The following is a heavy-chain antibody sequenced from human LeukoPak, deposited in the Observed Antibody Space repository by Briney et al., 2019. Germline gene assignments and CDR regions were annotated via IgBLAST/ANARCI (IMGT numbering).Heavy chain of an antibody. Sequence: PGGSLRLSRAASGFTFSSYSMNWVRQAPGKGLEWVSSISSSSSYIYYADSVKGRFTISRDNAKNSLYLQMNSLRAEDTAVYYCARDEYGGYTLDYWGQGTLVTVSS. CDR1: GFTFSSYS. J-gene: IGHJ4*02. D-gene: IGHD5-12*01. CDR3: ARDEYGGYTLDY. V-gene: IGHV3-21*01. CDR2: ISSSSSYI.